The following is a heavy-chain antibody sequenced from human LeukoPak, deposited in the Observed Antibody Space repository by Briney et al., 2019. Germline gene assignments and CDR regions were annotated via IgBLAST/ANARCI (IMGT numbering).Heavy chain of an antibody. CDR3: ARLPQGYYYYGMDV. V-gene: IGHV4-34*01. J-gene: IGHJ6*02. CDR2: INHSGST. Sequence: SETLSLTCAVYGGSFSGYYWSWIRQPPGKGLEWIGGINHSGSTNYNPSLKSRVTISVDTSKNQFSLKLSSVTAADTAVYYCARLPQGYYYYGMDVWGQGTTVTVSS. CDR1: GGSFSGYY.